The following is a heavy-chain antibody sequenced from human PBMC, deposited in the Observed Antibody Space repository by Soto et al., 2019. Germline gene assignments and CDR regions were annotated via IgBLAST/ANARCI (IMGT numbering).Heavy chain of an antibody. V-gene: IGHV3-21*01. CDR1: GFTFSSYS. CDR3: ARDRTGSSSWYFDY. Sequence: VGSLRLSCAASGFTFSSYSMNWVRQAPGKGLEWVSSISSSSSYIYYADSVKGRFTISRDNAKNSLYLQMNSLRAEDTAVYYCARDRTGSSSWYFDYWGQGTLVTVSS. D-gene: IGHD6-6*01. J-gene: IGHJ4*02. CDR2: ISSSSSYI.